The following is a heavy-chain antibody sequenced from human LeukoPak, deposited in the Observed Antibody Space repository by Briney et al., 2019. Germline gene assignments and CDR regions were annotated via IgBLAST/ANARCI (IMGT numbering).Heavy chain of an antibody. Sequence: ASVKVSCKASGYTFTSYYMHWVRQAPGQGLEWMGIINPSGGSTSYAQKFQGRVTMTRDTSTSPVYMELSSLRSEDTAVYYCARDKTAYDSSGFEYFQHWGQGTLVTVSS. J-gene: IGHJ1*01. CDR1: GYTFTSYY. V-gene: IGHV1-46*01. D-gene: IGHD3-22*01. CDR3: ARDKTAYDSSGFEYFQH. CDR2: INPSGGST.